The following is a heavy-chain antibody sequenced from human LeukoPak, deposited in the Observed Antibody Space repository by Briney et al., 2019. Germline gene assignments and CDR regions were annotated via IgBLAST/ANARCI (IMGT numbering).Heavy chain of an antibody. Sequence: GASVKVSCKASGYALTSYYIMWVRQATGKGLEWMGCMNPNSGNADYAQKFQGRVAMTRDTSTSTVYMELSSLRSEDTAVYYCARGAWTSSFDYWGQGTLVTVSS. CDR3: ARGAWTSSFDY. CDR2: MNPNSGNA. J-gene: IGHJ4*02. D-gene: IGHD6-6*01. CDR1: GYALTSYY. V-gene: IGHV1-8*01.